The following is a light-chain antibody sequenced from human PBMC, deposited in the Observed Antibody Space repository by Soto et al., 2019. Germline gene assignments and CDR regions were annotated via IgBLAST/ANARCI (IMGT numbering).Light chain of an antibody. Sequence: QSVLTQPPSASGAPGQRVTISCSGTSSNIGSNYVFWYQQLPGAAPKFIMYRNDQRPSGVPDRFSGSKSGTSASLAISGLRSEDEAVYYSSAWDNTLTSVVFGGGTKVTVL. CDR2: RND. CDR1: SSNIGSNY. J-gene: IGLJ3*02. V-gene: IGLV1-47*01. CDR3: SAWDNTLTSVV.